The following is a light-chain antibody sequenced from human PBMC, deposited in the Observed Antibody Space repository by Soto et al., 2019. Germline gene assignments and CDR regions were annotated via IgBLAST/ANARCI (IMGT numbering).Light chain of an antibody. CDR3: QQYNSYWT. Sequence: IPMPQSPSTLSASVGDRVPITCRASQSISSWLAWYQQKPGKAPKLLIYDASSLESGVPSRFSGSGSGTEFTLTISSLQPDDFATYYCQQYNSYWTFGQGTKVDI. J-gene: IGKJ1*01. CDR1: QSISSW. V-gene: IGKV1-5*01. CDR2: DAS.